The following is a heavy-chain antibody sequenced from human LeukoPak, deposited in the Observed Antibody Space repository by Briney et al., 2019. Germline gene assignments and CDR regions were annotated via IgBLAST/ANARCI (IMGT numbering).Heavy chain of an antibody. CDR3: ARVPLIAAAGTGNDY. J-gene: IGHJ4*02. CDR2: INSSGGST. V-gene: IGHV1-46*01. D-gene: IGHD6-13*01. CDR1: GYTFTGYY. Sequence: ASVKVSCKASGYTFTGYYMHWVRQAPGQGLEWMGIINSSGGSTSYAQKFQGRVTMTRDTSTSTVYMELSSLRSGDTAVYYCARVPLIAAAGTGNDYWGQGTLVTVSS.